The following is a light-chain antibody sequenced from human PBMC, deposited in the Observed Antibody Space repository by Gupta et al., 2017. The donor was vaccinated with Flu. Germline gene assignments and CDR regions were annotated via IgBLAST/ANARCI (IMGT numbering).Light chain of an antibody. CDR1: SDTTVGSFS. CDR3: MVWPSHALGV. J-gene: IGLJ3*02. CDR2: YYSDSPK. V-gene: IGLV5-37*01. Sequence: QSVLTQPPSSSASPGDSARLNCTLPSDTTVGSFSIYWYQQKSGSTTRYLLYYYSDSPKGQGSGVPSRLSGSKDASTNTGILLSSGLQSEDEAEYYCMVWPSHALGVFGGGTKLTVL.